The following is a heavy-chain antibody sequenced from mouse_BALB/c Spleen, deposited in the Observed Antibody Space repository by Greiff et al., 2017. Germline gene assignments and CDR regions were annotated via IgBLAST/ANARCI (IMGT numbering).Heavy chain of an antibody. V-gene: IGHV1-9*01. CDR2: ILPGSGST. CDR3: ARPAYYRSYYAMDY. J-gene: IGHJ4*01. Sequence: QVQLQQSGAELMKPGASVKISCKATGYTFSSYWIEWVKQRPGHGLEWIGEILPGSGSTNYNEKFKGKATFTADTSSNTAYMQLSSLTSEDSAVYYCARPAYYRSYYAMDYWGQGTSVTVSS. D-gene: IGHD2-14*01. CDR1: GYTFSSYW.